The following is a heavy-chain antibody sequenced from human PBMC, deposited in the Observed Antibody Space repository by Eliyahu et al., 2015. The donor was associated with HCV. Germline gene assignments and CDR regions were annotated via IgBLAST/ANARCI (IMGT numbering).Heavy chain of an antibody. D-gene: IGHD3-3*01. CDR1: GASISSSNFY. V-gene: IGHV4-39*02. CDR2: IFYFVGS. Sequence: QVQLQEAGPGLVKPSETLSLTCSVSGASISSSNFYWGWIRQPPGKGTGVLWAIFYFVGSSSTPSLKSRVTMSVDTSKNYFSLKLTSVTAADTAVYYCARLGVSHEAYDAGEFQRWGQGTLVTVSS. CDR3: ARLGVSHEAYDAGEFQR. J-gene: IGHJ1*01.